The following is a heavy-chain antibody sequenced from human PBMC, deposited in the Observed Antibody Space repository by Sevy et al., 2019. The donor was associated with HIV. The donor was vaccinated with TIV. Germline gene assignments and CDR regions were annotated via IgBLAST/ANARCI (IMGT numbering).Heavy chain of an antibody. D-gene: IGHD1-26*01. V-gene: IGHV3-30-3*01. J-gene: IGHJ3*02. CDR1: GFTFSSYA. CDR2: ISYDGSNK. Sequence: GGSLRLPCAASGFTFSSYAMHWVRQAPGKGLEWVAVISYDGSNKYYADSVKGRFTISRDNSKNTLYLQMNSLRAEDTAVYYCAREMGWELRDAFDIWGQGTMVTVSS. CDR3: AREMGWELRDAFDI.